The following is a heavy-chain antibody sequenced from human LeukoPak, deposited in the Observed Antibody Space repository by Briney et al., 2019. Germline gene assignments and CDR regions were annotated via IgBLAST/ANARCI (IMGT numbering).Heavy chain of an antibody. CDR1: GGSISSYY. V-gene: IGHV4-59*01. Sequence: PSETLSLTCTVSGGSISSYYWSWIRQPPGKRLEWIGYMYYSGSTNYNPSLKSRITISLDTSKNQFSLKVKSVTAADTAVYYCARGALTGPWGQGILVSVSS. D-gene: IGHD1-14*01. CDR2: MYYSGST. J-gene: IGHJ5*02. CDR3: ARGALTGP.